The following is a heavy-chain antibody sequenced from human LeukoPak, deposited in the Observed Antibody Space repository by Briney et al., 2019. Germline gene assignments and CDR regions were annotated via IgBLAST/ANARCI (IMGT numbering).Heavy chain of an antibody. CDR2: ISSNGGST. J-gene: IGHJ4*02. V-gene: IGHV3-64*01. Sequence: GGSLRLSCAASGFTFSSYAMHWVRQAPGKGLEYVSAISSNGGSTYYANSVKGRFTISRDNSKNTLYLQMNSLRAEDTAVYYCARVDYYDSSGYSIDYWGQGTLVTVSS. CDR1: GFTFSSYA. D-gene: IGHD3-22*01. CDR3: ARVDYYDSSGYSIDY.